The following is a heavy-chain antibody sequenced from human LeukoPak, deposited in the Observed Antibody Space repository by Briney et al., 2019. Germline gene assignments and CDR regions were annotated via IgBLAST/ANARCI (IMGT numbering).Heavy chain of an antibody. V-gene: IGHV4-31*03. J-gene: IGHJ4*02. CDR2: IYYSGST. CDR3: ARSTRDGYNPHFDY. Sequence: SQTLSLTCTVSGGSISSGGYYWSWIRQHPGKGLEWIGYIYYSGSTNYNPSLKSRLTISVDTSKNQFSLKLTSVTAADTAVYYCARSTRDGYNPHFDYWGQGTLVTVSS. D-gene: IGHD5-24*01. CDR1: GGSISSGGYY.